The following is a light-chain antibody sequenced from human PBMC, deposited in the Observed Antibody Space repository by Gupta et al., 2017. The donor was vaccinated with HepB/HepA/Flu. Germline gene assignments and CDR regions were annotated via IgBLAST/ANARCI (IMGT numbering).Light chain of an antibody. J-gene: IGKJ3*01. CDR1: QDINTY. CDR3: QHCYNKPAT. CDR2: TAS. Sequence: DIQMTQSPSSLSASVGDRVTITCRASQDINTYLNWYQQKLGKPPKLLIYTASTLQSGVPSRFSGSGSGTDFTLTISRLQPDDFATYYCQHCYNKPATFGHGTIVDI. V-gene: IGKV1-39*01.